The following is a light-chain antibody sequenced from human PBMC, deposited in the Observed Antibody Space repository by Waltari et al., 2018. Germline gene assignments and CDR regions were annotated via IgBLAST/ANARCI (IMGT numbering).Light chain of an antibody. CDR1: NSNIGNNY. Sequence: QSVLTQPPSASATPGQRVTISCSGRNSNIGNNYVSWYQQLPGTAPKLLIYRDDQRPSWVPDRFSGSKSGTSASLAISGLRSEDEADYYCAAWDGSLSGVFGAGTKLTVL. CDR3: AAWDGSLSGV. CDR2: RDD. J-gene: IGLJ3*02. V-gene: IGLV1-47*01.